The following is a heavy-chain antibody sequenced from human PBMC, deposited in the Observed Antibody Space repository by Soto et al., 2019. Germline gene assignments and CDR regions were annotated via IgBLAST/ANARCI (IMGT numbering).Heavy chain of an antibody. CDR3: ARVDSSSSPYFDY. CDR1: GYSFTSYW. V-gene: IGHV5-10-1*01. CDR2: IDPSDSYT. D-gene: IGHD6-6*01. Sequence: PGESLKISCKGSGYSFTSYWISRVRQMPGKGLEWMGRIDPSDSYTNYSPSFQGHVTISADKSISTAYLQWSSLKASDTAMYYCARVDSSSSPYFDYWGQGTLVTVSS. J-gene: IGHJ4*02.